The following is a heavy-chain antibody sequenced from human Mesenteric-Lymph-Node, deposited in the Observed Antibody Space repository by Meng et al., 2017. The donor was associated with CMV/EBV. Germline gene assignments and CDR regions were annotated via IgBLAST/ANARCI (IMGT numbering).Heavy chain of an antibody. Sequence: ASVKVSCKASGGTFSSYAISWVRQAPAQGLEWMGWISAYNGNTNYAQKLQGRVTMTTDTSTSTAYMELRSLRSDDTAVYYCARDRTVPFYYYYGMDVWGQGTTVTVSS. CDR2: ISAYNGNT. CDR3: ARDRTVPFYYYYGMDV. D-gene: IGHD2-2*01. V-gene: IGHV1-18*01. J-gene: IGHJ6*02. CDR1: GGTFSSYA.